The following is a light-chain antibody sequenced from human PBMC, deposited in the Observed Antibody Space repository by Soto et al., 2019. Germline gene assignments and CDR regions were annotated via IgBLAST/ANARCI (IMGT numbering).Light chain of an antibody. V-gene: IGKV3-15*01. CDR2: GAS. CDR3: QQYNNWPWT. CDR1: QSVNSN. Sequence: EIVMTQSPATLSVSPGEGATLSCRASQSVNSNLAWYQQKPDQAPRLLIIGASTRAPGIPSGFSGSGSGTEFTLTISSLQSEDFAVYYCQQYNNWPWTFGQGTKVEIK. J-gene: IGKJ1*01.